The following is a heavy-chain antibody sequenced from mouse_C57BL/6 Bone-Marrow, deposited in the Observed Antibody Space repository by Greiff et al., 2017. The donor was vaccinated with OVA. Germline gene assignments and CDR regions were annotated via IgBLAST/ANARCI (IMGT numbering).Heavy chain of an antibody. Sequence: QVQLQQPGAELVKPGASVKMSCKASGYTFTSYWITWVKQRPGQGLEWIGDIYPGSGSTDYTEKFTSKATLTVDTSTSTSYMKLSSLTSEDSAVYSCARRYNGSSYWYFDFWCTGNRVTVTS. CDR3: ARRYNGSSYWYFDF. V-gene: IGHV1-55*01. J-gene: IGHJ1*03. CDR1: GYTFTSYW. D-gene: IGHD1-1*01. CDR2: IYPGSGST.